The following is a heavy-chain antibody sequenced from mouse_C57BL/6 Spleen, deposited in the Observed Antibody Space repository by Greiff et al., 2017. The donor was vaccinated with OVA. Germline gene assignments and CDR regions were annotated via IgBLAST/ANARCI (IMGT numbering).Heavy chain of an antibody. J-gene: IGHJ2*01. D-gene: IGHD2-1*01. CDR1: GYTFTSYW. V-gene: IGHV1-52*01. CDR3: ARDYGNYFDY. CDR2: IDPSDSET. Sequence: QVHVKQPGAELVRPGSSVKLSCKASGYTFTSYWMHWVKQRPIQGLEWIGNIDPSDSETHYNQKFKDKATLTVDKSSSTAYMQLSSLTAEDSAVCYCARDYGNYFDYWGQGTTLTVSS.